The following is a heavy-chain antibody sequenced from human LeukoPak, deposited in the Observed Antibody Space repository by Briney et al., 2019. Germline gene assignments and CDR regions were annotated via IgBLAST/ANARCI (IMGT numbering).Heavy chain of an antibody. CDR2: INHSGST. CDR1: GGSFSGYY. CDR3: ARTLYRCGSTSCYAGYYYYGMDV. Sequence: SETLSLTCAVYGGSFSGYYWSWIRQPPGKGLEWIGEINHSGSTNYNPSLKSRVTISVDTSKNQFSLRLSSVTAADTAVYYCARTLYRCGSTSCYAGYYYYGMDVWGQGTTVTVSS. D-gene: IGHD2-2*01. V-gene: IGHV4-34*01. J-gene: IGHJ6*02.